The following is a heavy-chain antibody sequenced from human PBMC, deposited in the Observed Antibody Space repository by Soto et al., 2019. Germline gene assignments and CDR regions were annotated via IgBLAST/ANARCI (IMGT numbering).Heavy chain of an antibody. V-gene: IGHV1-18*01. Sequence: ASVKVSFKASGYTFTSYGISWVRQAPGQGLEWMGWISAYNGNTNYAQKLQGRVTMTTDTSTSTAYMELRSLRSDDTAVYYCARDVDGYYDSSGYPYFDYWGQGTLVTVYS. CDR3: ARDVDGYYDSSGYPYFDY. J-gene: IGHJ4*02. D-gene: IGHD3-22*01. CDR2: ISAYNGNT. CDR1: GYTFTSYG.